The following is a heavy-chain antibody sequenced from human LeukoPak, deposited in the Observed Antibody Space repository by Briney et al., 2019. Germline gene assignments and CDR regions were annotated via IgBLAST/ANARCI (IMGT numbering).Heavy chain of an antibody. D-gene: IGHD1-26*01. CDR3: AKRGATTVYYFDY. J-gene: IGHJ4*02. CDR2: ISGSGGST. V-gene: IGHV3-23*01. CDR1: GFTFSNYA. Sequence: TGGSLRLSCAASGFTFSNYAMSWVRQAPGKGLEWVSAISGSGGSTYYADSVKGRFTISRDNSKNTLYLQMNSLRAEDTAVYYCAKRGATTVYYFDYWGQGTLVTVSS.